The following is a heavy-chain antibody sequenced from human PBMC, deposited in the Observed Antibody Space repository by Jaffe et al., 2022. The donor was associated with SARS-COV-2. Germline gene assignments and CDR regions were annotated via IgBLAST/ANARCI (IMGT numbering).Heavy chain of an antibody. D-gene: IGHD2-15*01. CDR1: GYSFTSYW. CDR3: ARHFSSVVVAAPFDY. CDR2: IDPSDSYT. Sequence: EVQLVQSGAEVKKPGESLRISCKGSGYSFTSYWISWVRQMPGKGLEWMGKIDPSDSYTNYSPSFQGHVTVSADKSISTAFLQWSSLKASDTAMYYCARHFSSVVVAAPFDYWGQGTLVTVSS. J-gene: IGHJ4*02. V-gene: IGHV5-10-1*03.